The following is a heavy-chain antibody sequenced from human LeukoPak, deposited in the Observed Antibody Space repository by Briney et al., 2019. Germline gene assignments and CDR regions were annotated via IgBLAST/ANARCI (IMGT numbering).Heavy chain of an antibody. CDR3: ARDHASSSSFDY. V-gene: IGHV3-30*04. Sequence: GGSLRLSCAASGFTFSSYAMHWVRQAPGKGPEWVAVISYDGSNKYYADSVKGRFTISRDNSKNTLYLQMNSLRAEDTAVYYCARDHASSSSFDYWGQGTLVTVSS. J-gene: IGHJ4*02. D-gene: IGHD6-6*01. CDR1: GFTFSSYA. CDR2: ISYDGSNK.